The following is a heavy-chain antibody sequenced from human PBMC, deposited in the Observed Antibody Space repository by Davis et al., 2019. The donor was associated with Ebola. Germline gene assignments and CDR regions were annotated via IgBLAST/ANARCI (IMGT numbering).Heavy chain of an antibody. CDR3: TRISGYSYGGYFDY. V-gene: IGHV4-59*02. CDR1: VGSVSSYY. CDR2: IYYTVTT. D-gene: IGHD5-18*01. Sequence: SETLSLTCTVSVGSVSSYYWNWIRQSPGKGLEWIGYIYYTVTTDYNPSLKSRVTISVDTTRNQVSLKLNSVTAADTAVYYCTRISGYSYGGYFDYWGQGNLVTVSS. J-gene: IGHJ4*02.